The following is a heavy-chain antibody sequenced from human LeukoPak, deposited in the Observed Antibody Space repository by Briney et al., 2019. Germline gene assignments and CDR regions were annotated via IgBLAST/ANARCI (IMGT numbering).Heavy chain of an antibody. CDR3: ARSFYDSSGVAFES. CDR2: TYYRTKWYN. Sequence: SQTLSLTCAISGDSVSSNSAAWNWIRQSPSRGLEWLGRTYYRTKWYNDYAVSVNSRITINPDTSKNQFSLQLNSVTPEDTAVYYCARSFYDSSGVAFESWGQGTLVNVSS. CDR1: GDSVSSNSAA. V-gene: IGHV6-1*01. J-gene: IGHJ4*02. D-gene: IGHD3-22*01.